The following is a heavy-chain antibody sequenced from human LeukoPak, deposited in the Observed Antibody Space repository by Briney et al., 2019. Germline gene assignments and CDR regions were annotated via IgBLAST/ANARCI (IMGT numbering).Heavy chain of an antibody. V-gene: IGHV1-2*02. D-gene: IGHD6-13*01. Sequence: PEASVKVSCKTSGYSFIDYYIHWVRQAPGQGLERTGWINSNSADTNYAQNFQGRVTMTRDTSISTAYMELSRLRSDDTALYYCARIGISARGTNFHHWGQGTLVTVSS. CDR3: ARIGISARGTNFHH. CDR1: GYSFIDYY. J-gene: IGHJ1*01. CDR2: INSNSADT.